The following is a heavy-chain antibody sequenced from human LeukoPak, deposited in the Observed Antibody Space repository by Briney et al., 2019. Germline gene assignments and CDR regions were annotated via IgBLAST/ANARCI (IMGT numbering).Heavy chain of an antibody. CDR1: GGSISSYY. CDR2: IYTSGST. Sequence: SETLSLTXTVSGGSISSYYWSWIRQPAGKGLEWIGRIYTSGSTNYNPSLKSRVTMSVDTSKNQFSLKLSSVTAADTAVYYCARAAVRYSSSWYNYWGQGTLVTVSS. CDR3: ARAAVRYSSSWYNY. J-gene: IGHJ4*02. D-gene: IGHD6-13*01. V-gene: IGHV4-4*07.